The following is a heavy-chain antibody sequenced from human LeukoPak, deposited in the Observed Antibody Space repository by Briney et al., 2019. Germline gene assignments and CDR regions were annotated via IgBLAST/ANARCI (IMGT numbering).Heavy chain of an antibody. Sequence: GGSLRLSCAASGFTFSTYWMHWVRQAPGKGLVWVSRFNSDGRGTYYADSVKGRFTISRDNAKNTLYLQMNSLRAEDTAVYYCARGRYYLDSWGQGTLVTVSS. J-gene: IGHJ4*02. CDR2: FNSDGRGT. D-gene: IGHD4-17*01. CDR3: ARGRYYLDS. CDR1: GFTFSTYW. V-gene: IGHV3-74*01.